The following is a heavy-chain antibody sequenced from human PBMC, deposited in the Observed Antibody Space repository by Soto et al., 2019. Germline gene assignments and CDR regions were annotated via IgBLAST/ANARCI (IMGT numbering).Heavy chain of an antibody. J-gene: IGHJ5*02. Sequence: GGSLRLSCAASGFTFSSYSMNWVRQAPGKGLEWVSSISSSSSYTYYADSVKGRFTISRDNAKNSLYLQMNSLRAEDTAVYYCARDHTVVSLDWFDPWGQGTLVTVSS. V-gene: IGHV3-21*01. CDR1: GFTFSSYS. D-gene: IGHD2-8*02. CDR2: ISSSSSYT. CDR3: ARDHTVVSLDWFDP.